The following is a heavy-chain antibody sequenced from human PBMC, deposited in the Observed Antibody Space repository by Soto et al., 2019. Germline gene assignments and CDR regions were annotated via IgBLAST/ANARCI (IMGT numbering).Heavy chain of an antibody. D-gene: IGHD3-3*01. Sequence: QVQLVQSGAEVKKPGASVKVSCKASGYTFTSYYMHWVRQAPGQGLEWMGIINPSGGSTSYAQKFQGRVTMTRDTSTSTVYMELSSLRSEDSAVYYCARGYDFWTGYYYMDVWGKGTTVTVSS. J-gene: IGHJ6*03. CDR2: INPSGGST. CDR3: ARGYDFWTGYYYMDV. CDR1: GYTFTSYY. V-gene: IGHV1-46*03.